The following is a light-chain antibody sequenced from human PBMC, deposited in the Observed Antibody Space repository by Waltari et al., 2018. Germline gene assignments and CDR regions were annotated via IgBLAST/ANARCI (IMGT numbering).Light chain of an antibody. CDR2: DVS. CDR1: SSDVGGYHY. V-gene: IGLV2-14*03. Sequence: QSALTQPASVSGSPGQSITIPCTGTSSDVGGYHYVSWFQQPPGQAPKLMIYDVSNRPSGVSNRFSGSKSDNTASLTISGLQAEDEADYYCSSYTSSSTPLVFGGGTKLTVL. J-gene: IGLJ2*01. CDR3: SSYTSSSTPLV.